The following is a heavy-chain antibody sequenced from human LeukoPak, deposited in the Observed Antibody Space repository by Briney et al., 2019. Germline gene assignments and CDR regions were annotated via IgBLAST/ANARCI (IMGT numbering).Heavy chain of an antibody. D-gene: IGHD5-24*01. CDR1: GYTFTGYY. V-gene: IGHV1-2*02. CDR2: INPNSGGT. Sequence: ASVKVSCKASGYTFTGYYMHWVRQAPGQGLEWMGWINPNSGGTNYAQRFQGRVTMTRDTSISTAYMELSRLRSDDTAVYYCARGRDGYFDAFDIWGQGTMVTVSS. J-gene: IGHJ3*02. CDR3: ARGRDGYFDAFDI.